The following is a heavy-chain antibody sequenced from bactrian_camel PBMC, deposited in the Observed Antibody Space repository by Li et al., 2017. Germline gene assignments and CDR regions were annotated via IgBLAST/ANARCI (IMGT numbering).Heavy chain of an antibody. Sequence: HVQLVESGGGSVQTGGSLRLSCKPSFFILDDFDMMWYRQAPGNECELVSSISGDGSTYYTDAVKGRFTISKDNAKNTLYLQMNSLKPEDTAMYYCAADAVYTRGADCDFANFDSWGQGTQVTVS. J-gene: IGHJ6*01. CDR2: ISGDGST. CDR1: FFILDDFD. CDR3: AADAVYTRGADCDFANFDS. D-gene: IGHD3*01. V-gene: IGHV3S63*01.